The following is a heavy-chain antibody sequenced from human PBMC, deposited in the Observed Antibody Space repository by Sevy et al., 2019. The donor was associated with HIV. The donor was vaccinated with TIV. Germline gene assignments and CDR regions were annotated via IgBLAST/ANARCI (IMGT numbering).Heavy chain of an antibody. J-gene: IGHJ4*02. CDR1: GYTFTNYY. V-gene: IGHV1-46*03. D-gene: IGHD3-16*01. CDR2: INPSDVST. Sequence: ASVKVSCKASGYTFTNYYMHWVRQAPGQGLEWMGIINPSDVSTVYAQTFQGRVTMTRDTSTSTVYMELSSLRSDDTAVYYCGRTSPRGGFDHWGQGALVTVSS. CDR3: GRTSPRGGFDH.